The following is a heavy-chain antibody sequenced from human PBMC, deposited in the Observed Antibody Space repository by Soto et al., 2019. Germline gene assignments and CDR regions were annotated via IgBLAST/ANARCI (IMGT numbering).Heavy chain of an antibody. CDR1: GFTFSSYG. Sequence: HPGGSLRLSCAASGFTFSSYGMHWVRQAPGKGLEWVAVIWYDGSNKYYADSVKGRFTISRDNSKNTLYLQMNSLRAEDTAVYYCARERDILTGYPEDYYYYGMDVWGQGTKVTV. CDR2: IWYDGSNK. V-gene: IGHV3-33*01. J-gene: IGHJ6*02. D-gene: IGHD3-9*01. CDR3: ARERDILTGYPEDYYYYGMDV.